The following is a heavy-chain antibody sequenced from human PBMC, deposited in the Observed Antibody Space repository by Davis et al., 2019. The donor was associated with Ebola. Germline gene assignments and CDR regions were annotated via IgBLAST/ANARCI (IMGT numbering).Heavy chain of an antibody. Sequence: GESLKISCAASGFTFSSYDMHWVRQATGKGLEWVSAIGTAGDTYYPGSVKGRFTVSRDNAKNSLYLQMNSLRDEDTAVFYCARGRTVTNYVDYWGPGILVTVSS. V-gene: IGHV3-13*01. J-gene: IGHJ4*02. CDR2: IGTAGDT. CDR3: ARGRTVTNYVDY. CDR1: GFTFSSYD. D-gene: IGHD4-17*01.